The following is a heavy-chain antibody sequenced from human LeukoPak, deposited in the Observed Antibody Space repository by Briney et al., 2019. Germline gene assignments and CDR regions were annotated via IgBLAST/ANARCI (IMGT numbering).Heavy chain of an antibody. CDR1: GYTFTSYY. CDR3: AKDKSRGAVVVPAAILRKPLDY. Sequence: ASVTVSCKASGYTFTSYYMHWVRQAPGQGLEWMGIINPSGGSTSYAQKFQGRVTMTRDTSTSTVYMELSSLRSEDTAVYYCAKDKSRGAVVVPAAILRKPLDYWGQGTLVTVSS. D-gene: IGHD2-2*01. V-gene: IGHV1-46*01. CDR2: INPSGGST. J-gene: IGHJ4*02.